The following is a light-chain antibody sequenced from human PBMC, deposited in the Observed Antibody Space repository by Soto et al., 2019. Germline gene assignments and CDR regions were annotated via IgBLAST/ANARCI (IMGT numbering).Light chain of an antibody. CDR2: DAS. Sequence: EMVFTLSPGTLSLSPVQRHSVSCKARQIVSYYLGWYQPKPGQGPRLLIYDASSRATGVPDRFSGSGSGTDFTLTISRIEPEDFAEYYCQHCQPYGGSPPRTFGGGTKVDIK. V-gene: IGKV3-20*01. CDR1: QIVSYY. J-gene: IGKJ4*01. CDR3: QHCQPYGGSPPRT.